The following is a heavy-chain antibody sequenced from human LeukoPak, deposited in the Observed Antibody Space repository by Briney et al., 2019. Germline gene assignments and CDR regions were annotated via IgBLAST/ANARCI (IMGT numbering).Heavy chain of an antibody. D-gene: IGHD3-10*01. CDR1: VFTFSSYA. CDR2: ISGSGDRT. J-gene: IGHJ6*04. V-gene: IGHV3-23*01. CDR3: AKILSRNYGSVIGPTKGYMDV. Sequence: GGSLRLSCAASVFTFSSYAMIWVRQAPGKGLEWISTISGSGDRTYYADSVKGRVTMSRDSTKNTVYLQMNSLRAEDTAVYYCAKILSRNYGSVIGPTKGYMDVWGKGTTVTVSS.